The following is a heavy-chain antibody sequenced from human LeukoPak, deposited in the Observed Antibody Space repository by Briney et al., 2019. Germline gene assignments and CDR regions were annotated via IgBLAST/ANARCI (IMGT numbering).Heavy chain of an antibody. V-gene: IGHV2-5*01. CDR3: AHSFRLEYDFWSGYYSGFDP. CDR2: IYWNDDK. D-gene: IGHD3-3*01. J-gene: IGHJ5*02. Sequence: KEAGPTLVKPTQTLTLTCTFSGFSLSTSGGGVGWIRQPPGKALEWLALIYWNDDKRYSPSLKSRLTITKDTSKNQVVLTMTNMDPVDTATYYCAHSFRLEYDFWSGYYSGFDPWGQGTLVTVSS. CDR1: GFSLSTSGGG.